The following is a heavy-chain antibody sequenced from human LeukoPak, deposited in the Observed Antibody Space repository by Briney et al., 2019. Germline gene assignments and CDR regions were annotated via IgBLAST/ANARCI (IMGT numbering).Heavy chain of an antibody. J-gene: IGHJ4*02. Sequence: SQTLSLTCTVSGGSICSGSYYWSWIRQPAGKGLEWIGRIYTSGSTNYNPSLKSRVTISVDTSKNQFSLKLSSVTAADTAVYYCARHVDTATQRIFDYWGQGTLVTVSS. V-gene: IGHV4-61*02. CDR1: GGSICSGSYY. CDR2: IYTSGST. D-gene: IGHD5-18*01. CDR3: ARHVDTATQRIFDY.